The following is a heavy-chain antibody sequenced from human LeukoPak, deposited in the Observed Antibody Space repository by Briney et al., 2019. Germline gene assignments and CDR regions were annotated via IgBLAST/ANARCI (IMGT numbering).Heavy chain of an antibody. CDR2: IDARGDDT. J-gene: IGHJ6*01. Sequence: GGSLTLSCAASGFTFNNYAMTWVRQAPGKGLEWVSAIDARGDDTFYADFVRGRFTVSRDNVKNMVHLQMNSLRAEDSAFYYCAKPLRYFYGVDVW. CDR3: AKPLRYFYGVDV. CDR1: GFTFNNYA. D-gene: IGHD3-9*01. V-gene: IGHV3-23*01.